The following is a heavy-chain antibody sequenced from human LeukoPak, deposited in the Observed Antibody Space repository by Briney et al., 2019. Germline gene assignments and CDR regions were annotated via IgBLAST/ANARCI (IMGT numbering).Heavy chain of an antibody. Sequence: GGSLRLSCAASGFTFDDYAMHWVRQAPGKGLEWVSGISWNSGSIGYADSVKGRFTISRDNAKNSLYLQMNSLRAEDTALYYRAKDITHSGSYRSFDYWGQGTLVTVSS. V-gene: IGHV3-9*01. CDR2: ISWNSGSI. CDR1: GFTFDDYA. CDR3: AKDITHSGSYRSFDY. J-gene: IGHJ4*02. D-gene: IGHD1-26*01.